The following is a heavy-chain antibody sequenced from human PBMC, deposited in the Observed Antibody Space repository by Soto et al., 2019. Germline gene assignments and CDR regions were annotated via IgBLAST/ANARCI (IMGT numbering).Heavy chain of an antibody. CDR2: ITGSGDRT. D-gene: IGHD3-9*01. J-gene: IGHJ4*02. CDR1: GFTFSGCS. Sequence: EVRLLESGGGLVQPGGSLRLSCAASGFTFSGCSMTWVRQAPGKGLEWVSAITGSGDRTYYADSVKGRFTISRDNSNNMAYLQMNSLRAKDSAVYYCAVAIFTAYDYWGQGTLVTVSS. CDR3: AVAIFTAYDY. V-gene: IGHV3-23*01.